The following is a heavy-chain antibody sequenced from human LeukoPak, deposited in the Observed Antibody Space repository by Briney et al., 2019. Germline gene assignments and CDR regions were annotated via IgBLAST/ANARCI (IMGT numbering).Heavy chain of an antibody. Sequence: PGGSPRLSCAASGFTFSRYAITWVRQAPGKGLEWVSDISGTGSNTHYADSVKGRFTISRDNSKNTLYLQMNSLRDEDTAVYYCANWVAHMDDWGKGTTVIVSS. CDR2: ISGTGSNT. D-gene: IGHD5-12*01. J-gene: IGHJ6*03. CDR1: GFTFSRYA. V-gene: IGHV3-23*01. CDR3: ANWVAHMDD.